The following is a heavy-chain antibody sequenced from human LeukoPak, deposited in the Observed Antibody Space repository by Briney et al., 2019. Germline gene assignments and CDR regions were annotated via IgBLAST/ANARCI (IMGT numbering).Heavy chain of an antibody. CDR2: ISSSSSYI. D-gene: IGHD6-13*01. J-gene: IGHJ4*02. V-gene: IGHV3-21*01. Sequence: GGSLRLSCAASGFTFSSYSMNWVRQAPGKGLEWVSSISSSSSYIYYADSVKGRFTISRDNAKSSLYLQMNILRAEDTAVYYCARVTPSAAAGTDYWGQGTLVTVSS. CDR1: GFTFSSYS. CDR3: ARVTPSAAAGTDY.